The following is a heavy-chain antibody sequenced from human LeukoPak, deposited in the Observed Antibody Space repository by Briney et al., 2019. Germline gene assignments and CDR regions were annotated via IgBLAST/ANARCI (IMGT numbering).Heavy chain of an antibody. V-gene: IGHV3-23*01. D-gene: IGHD5-24*01. CDR2: IIGTSGST. CDR1: GFTFSSYA. CDR3: ARALLVRNGYNYSPNYFDY. J-gene: IGHJ4*02. Sequence: GGSLRLSCADSGFTFSSYAMTWVRQAAGKELEWVSAIIGTSGSTYYADSVKGRFTISRDNSKNTLYLQMNSLRAEDTAVYYCARALLVRNGYNYSPNYFDYWGQGTLVTVSS.